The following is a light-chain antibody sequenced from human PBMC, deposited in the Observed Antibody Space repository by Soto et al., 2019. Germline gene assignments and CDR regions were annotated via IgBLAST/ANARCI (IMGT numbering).Light chain of an antibody. Sequence: QAVVTQEPSLTVSPGGTVTLTCASSTGAVTNGHYPYWFQQKPGQAPRTLIYDTSNKHSWTPARFSGSLLGGKPVLTLSGAQPEDEADYFCLLSFGGARRVFGRGTKLTVL. J-gene: IGLJ2*01. CDR2: DTS. CDR3: LLSFGGARRV. V-gene: IGLV7-46*01. CDR1: TGAVTNGHY.